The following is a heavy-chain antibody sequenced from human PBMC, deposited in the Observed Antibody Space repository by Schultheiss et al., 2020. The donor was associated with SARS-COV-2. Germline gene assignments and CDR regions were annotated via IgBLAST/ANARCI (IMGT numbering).Heavy chain of an antibody. D-gene: IGHD3-10*01. CDR3: ARGRISMVRGVTGAQDY. CDR2: IYTSGST. CDR1: GYSISSGYY. Sequence: SETLSLTCTVSGYSISSGYYWGWIRQPPGKGLEWIGRIYTSGSTNYNPSLKSRVTMSVDTSKNQFSLKLSSVTAADTAVYYCARGRISMVRGVTGAQDYWGQGTLVTVSS. J-gene: IGHJ4*02. V-gene: IGHV4-38-2*02.